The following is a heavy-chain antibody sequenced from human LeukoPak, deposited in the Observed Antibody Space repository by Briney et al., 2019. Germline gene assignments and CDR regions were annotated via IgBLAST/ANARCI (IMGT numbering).Heavy chain of an antibody. V-gene: IGHV3-53*01. J-gene: IGHJ4*02. CDR3: ARGSGLAVPTFDY. Sequence: GGSRRLSCAASGFTVSRNYMSWVRQAPGKGLEWVSIIYSGGSTYYADSVKGRFTISRDNSKNTLYLQMNSLRAEDTAVYYCARGSGLAVPTFDYWGQGTLVTVSS. D-gene: IGHD6-19*01. CDR1: GFTVSRNY. CDR2: IYSGGST.